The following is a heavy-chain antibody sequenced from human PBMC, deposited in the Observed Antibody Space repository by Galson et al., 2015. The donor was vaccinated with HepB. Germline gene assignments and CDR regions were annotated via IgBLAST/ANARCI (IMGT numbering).Heavy chain of an antibody. V-gene: IGHV3-21*01. J-gene: IGHJ6*03. CDR2: ITSSRTYI. CDR3: ARGANYHYYMGV. CDR1: GFTFSSYY. Sequence: SLRLSCAASGFTFSSYYMRWVRQAPGKGLEWVSSITSSRTYIYYADSVKGRFAISRDNAKTSLYLQMNSLGAEDSAVYYCARGANYHYYMGVWGKGTTVTISS.